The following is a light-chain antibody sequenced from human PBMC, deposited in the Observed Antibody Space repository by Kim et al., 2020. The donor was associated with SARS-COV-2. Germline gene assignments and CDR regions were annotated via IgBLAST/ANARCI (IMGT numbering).Light chain of an antibody. V-gene: IGLV2-11*01. Sequence: QSVTSSCTGTSSDVGGYNYVSWYQQHPGKAPKLMIYDVSKRPSGVPDRFSGSKSGNTVSLTISGLQAEDEADYYCCSYAGSYTYVFGTGTKVTVL. CDR2: DVS. J-gene: IGLJ1*01. CDR3: CSYAGSYTYV. CDR1: SSDVGGYNY.